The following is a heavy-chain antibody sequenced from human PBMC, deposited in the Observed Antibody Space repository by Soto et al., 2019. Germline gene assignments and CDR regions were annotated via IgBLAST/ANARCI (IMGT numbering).Heavy chain of an antibody. CDR2: IIPLFGTA. CDR1: GGTFSTYA. J-gene: IGHJ4*02. CDR3: ARPKGTYSSGYYYFDF. D-gene: IGHD6-19*01. V-gene: IGHV1-69*01. Sequence: QVQLEQSGGEVKQPGSSVRVSCKTSGGTFSTYAINWVRQAPGQGLEWMGAIIPLFGTADYSQKFQGRVTITADESTSTADMELSSLRFDDTAVYFCARPKGTYSSGYYYFDFWGQGTLVTVSS.